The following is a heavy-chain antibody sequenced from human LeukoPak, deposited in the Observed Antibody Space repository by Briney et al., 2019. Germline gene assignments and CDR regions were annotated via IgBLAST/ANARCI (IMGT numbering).Heavy chain of an antibody. V-gene: IGHV3-23*01. Sequence: PGGSLRLSCVASGITFSNYAVSWVRQAPDKGLDCVSVISGSAHKIRYADSVKGRFTISRDNSENTLYLQMNSLRAEDTAVYYCAKDPSTPRGYVFWGQGTLVTVSS. CDR1: GITFSNYA. J-gene: IGHJ4*02. D-gene: IGHD2-15*01. CDR3: AKDPSTPRGYVF. CDR2: ISGSAHKI.